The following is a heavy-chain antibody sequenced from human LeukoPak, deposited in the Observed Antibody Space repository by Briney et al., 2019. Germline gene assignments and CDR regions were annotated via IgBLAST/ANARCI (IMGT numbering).Heavy chain of an antibody. D-gene: IGHD3-10*01. CDR2: IGTAGDT. V-gene: IGHV3-13*01. CDR3: ARGARHMVRGVIIKYYYYYMDV. Sequence: GGSLRLSCAASGFTFSSYDMHWVRQATGKGLEWVSAIGTAGDTYYPGSVKGRFTISRENAKNSLYLQMNSLRAGDTAVYYCARGARHMVRGVIIKYYYYYMDVWGKGTTVTISS. CDR1: GFTFSSYD. J-gene: IGHJ6*03.